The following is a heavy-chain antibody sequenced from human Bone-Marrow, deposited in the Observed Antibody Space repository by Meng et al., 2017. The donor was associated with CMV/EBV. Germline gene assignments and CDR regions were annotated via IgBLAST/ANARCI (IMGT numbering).Heavy chain of an antibody. J-gene: IGHJ4*02. V-gene: IGHV3-33*05. CDR2: IQYDGSNK. Sequence: GESLKISCAASGFTFSSCGMHWVRQAPGKGLEWVTFIQYDGSNKYYADSVKGRFTISRDNSKNTLYLQMNSLKTEDTAVYYCSRLNRNNYIDYWGQGTLVTVSS. D-gene: IGHD1/OR15-1a*01. CDR1: GFTFSSCG. CDR3: SRLNRNNYIDY.